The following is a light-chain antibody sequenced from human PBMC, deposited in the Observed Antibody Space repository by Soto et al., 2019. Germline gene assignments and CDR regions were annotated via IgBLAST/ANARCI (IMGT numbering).Light chain of an antibody. CDR1: SSNIGAGFD. J-gene: IGLJ1*01. Sequence: QSVLTQPPSVSGAPGQRVTISCTGSSSNIGAGFDVHWYHQIAGTAPKLLIYGNSNRPSGVPDRFSGSKSGTSASLAISGLQSEDEADYYCAAWDDSLNGYVFGTGTKVTV. CDR3: AAWDDSLNGYV. V-gene: IGLV1-40*01. CDR2: GNS.